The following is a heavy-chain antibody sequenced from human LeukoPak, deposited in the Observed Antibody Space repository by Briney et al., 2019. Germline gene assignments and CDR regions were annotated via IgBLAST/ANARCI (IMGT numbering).Heavy chain of an antibody. CDR2: IYYSGST. CDR1: GGSIRSSSYY. Sequence: SETLSLTCSVSGGSIRSSSYYWGWIRQPPGKRLEWIGSIYYSGSTYYNSSLKSRVTISVDTSKNQFSLKLSSVTAADTAMYYCARVSSAPRHYYMDVWGKGTTVTVSS. D-gene: IGHD3-16*02. J-gene: IGHJ6*03. CDR3: ARVSSAPRHYYMDV. V-gene: IGHV4-39*07.